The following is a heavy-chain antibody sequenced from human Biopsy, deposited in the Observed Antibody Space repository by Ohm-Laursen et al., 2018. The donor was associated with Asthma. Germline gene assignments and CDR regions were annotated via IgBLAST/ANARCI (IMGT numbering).Heavy chain of an antibody. D-gene: IGHD2-15*01. CDR3: ARDRGYCSGGTCTSWFDP. CDR1: GYTFTDYS. V-gene: IGHV1-2*06. Sequence: ASVKVSCKASGYTFTDYSIHWVRQAPGQGLEWMGRINPNSGDTKYAQRFQGRVTVTRDRSISTAYMELSRLRSDDTAVYYCARDRGYCSGGTCTSWFDPWGQGTLVIVSS. CDR2: INPNSGDT. J-gene: IGHJ5*02.